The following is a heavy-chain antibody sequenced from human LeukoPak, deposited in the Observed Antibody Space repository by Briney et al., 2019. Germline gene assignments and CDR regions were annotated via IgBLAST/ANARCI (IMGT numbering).Heavy chain of an antibody. J-gene: IGHJ4*02. D-gene: IGHD1-26*01. CDR2: INPGGGST. V-gene: IGHV1-46*01. CDR1: GYTFISYY. Sequence: ASVKVSCKASGYTFISYYMHWVRQAPGQGLEWMGIINPGGGSTSYAQKFQGRVTMTRDTSTSTVSMELSSLRSEDTAVYYCARDSPISGSYYGGLGYWGQGTLVTVSS. CDR3: ARDSPISGSYYGGLGY.